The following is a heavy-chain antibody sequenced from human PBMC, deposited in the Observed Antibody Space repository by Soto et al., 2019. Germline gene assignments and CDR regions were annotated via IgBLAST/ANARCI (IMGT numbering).Heavy chain of an antibody. CDR2: ISSSSSYI. J-gene: IGHJ5*02. CDR3: ARLRQSMGDFWSGYLVWFDP. Sequence: PVGSLSLSCAASGFTFSTYGMNWVRPAPGKGLELVSSISSSSSYIYYADSVKGRFTISRDNAKNSLYLQMNSLRAEDTAVYYCARLRQSMGDFWSGYLVWFDPWGQGTLVTVSS. CDR1: GFTFSTYG. V-gene: IGHV3-21*01. D-gene: IGHD3-3*01.